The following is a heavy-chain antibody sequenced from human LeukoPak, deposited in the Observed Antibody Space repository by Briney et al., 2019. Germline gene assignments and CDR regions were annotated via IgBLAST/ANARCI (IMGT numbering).Heavy chain of an antibody. CDR2: MNPKSGST. D-gene: IGHD4-17*01. CDR1: GYTFINYD. CDR3: ARGPRDYDESIRYNWFDP. V-gene: IGHV1-8*01. J-gene: IGHJ5*02. Sequence: ASVKVSCKASGYTFINYDINWVRQATGQGLEWMGWMNPKSGSTSYAQKFQGRVTMTRDTSISTAYMELSSLRSEDTAVYYCARGPRDYDESIRYNWFDPWGQGTLVTVSS.